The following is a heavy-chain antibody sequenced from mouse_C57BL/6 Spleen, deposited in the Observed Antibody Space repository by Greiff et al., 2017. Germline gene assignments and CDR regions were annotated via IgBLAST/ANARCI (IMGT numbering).Heavy chain of an antibody. CDR2: IYPGSGST. Sequence: QVQLKQPGAELVKPGASVKMSCKASGYTFTSYWITWVKQRPGQGLEWIGDIYPGSGSTTYNEKFKSKATLTVDPSSSTAYMQLSSLTSEDSAVYYCASGDFDDWGQGTTLTVSS. CDR1: GYTFTSYW. V-gene: IGHV1-55*01. CDR3: ASGDFDD. J-gene: IGHJ2*01.